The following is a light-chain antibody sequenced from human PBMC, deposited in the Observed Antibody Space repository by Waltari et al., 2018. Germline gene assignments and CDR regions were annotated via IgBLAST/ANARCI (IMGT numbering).Light chain of an antibody. V-gene: IGLV1-51*02. Sequence: QSMLTQPPSVSAAPGQKVTVSCSGSSSNIGNNYVSWYQQLPGAAPKLLIYETDKRPSDIPNRFSGSKSGSSATLDITGLQPGDEADYYCAARDLRLMVWVFGGGTKLTVL. CDR1: SSNIGNNY. CDR2: ETD. J-gene: IGLJ3*02. CDR3: AARDLRLMVWV.